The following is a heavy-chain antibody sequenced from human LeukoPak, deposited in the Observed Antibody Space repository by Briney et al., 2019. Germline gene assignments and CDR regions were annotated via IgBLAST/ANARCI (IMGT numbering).Heavy chain of an antibody. Sequence: SETLSLTCAVSGGSISSNYWNWIRQAAGKGLEWIGRIHSSGSTNYNPSLKSRVTISVDKSKNQFFLKLSSVTAADTAVYYCARDKWRGTSYFDYWGQGTLVTVSS. CDR3: ARDKWRGTSYFDY. D-gene: IGHD1-1*01. CDR2: IHSSGST. J-gene: IGHJ4*02. V-gene: IGHV4-4*07. CDR1: GGSISSNY.